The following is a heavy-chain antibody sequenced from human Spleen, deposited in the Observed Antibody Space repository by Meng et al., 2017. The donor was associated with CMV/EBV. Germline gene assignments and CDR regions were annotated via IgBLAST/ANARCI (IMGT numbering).Heavy chain of an antibody. CDR3: ARVGWNAFEI. CDR2: IYYSGST. Sequence: GSLSLSCTVSGGSISSYYWSWIRQPPGKGLEWIGYIYYSGSTNYNPSLKSRVTISVDTSKNQSSLKLSSVTAADTAVYYCARVGWNAFEIWGQGTMVTVSS. V-gene: IGHV4-59*01. D-gene: IGHD3-3*01. J-gene: IGHJ3*02. CDR1: GGSISSYY.